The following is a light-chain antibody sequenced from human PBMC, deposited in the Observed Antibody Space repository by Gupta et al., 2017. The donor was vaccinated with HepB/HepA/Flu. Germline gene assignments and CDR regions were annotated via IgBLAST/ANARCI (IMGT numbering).Light chain of an antibody. V-gene: IGLV1-44*01. J-gene: IGLJ1*01. CDR3: SASDDSMNGLYV. CDR2: NGY. Sequence: QSVLPQPPSASATPRQRVTISCSGSSSNIGRNAVNWYQHLPGRAPTLLIFNGYQRPSGVPDRFSASTSGTSASPVTSGLQSEDEGDYYCSASDDSMNGLYVFGTGTKVTVL. CDR1: SSNIGRNA.